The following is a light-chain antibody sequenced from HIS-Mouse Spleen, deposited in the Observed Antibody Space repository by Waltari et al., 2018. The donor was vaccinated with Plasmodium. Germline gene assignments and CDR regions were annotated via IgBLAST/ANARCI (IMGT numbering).Light chain of an antibody. Sequence: SCSASQSVSSSYLAWYQQKPGQAPRLLIYGASSRATGIPDRFSGSGSGTDFTLTISRLEPEDFAVYYCQQYGSSPYTFGQGTKLEIK. CDR1: QSVSSSY. J-gene: IGKJ2*01. V-gene: IGKV3-20*01. CDR3: QQYGSSPYT. CDR2: GAS.